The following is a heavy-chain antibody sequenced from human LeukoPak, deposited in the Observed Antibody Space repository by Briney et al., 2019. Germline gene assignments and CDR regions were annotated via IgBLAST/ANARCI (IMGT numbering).Heavy chain of an antibody. Sequence: SETLSLTCAVYGGSFSGYYWSWIRQPPGKGLEWTGEINHSGSTNYNPSLKSRVTISVDTSKNQFSLKLSSVTAADTAVYYCARGRGSSSWYRYWGQGTLVTVSS. CDR2: INHSGST. CDR1: GGSFSGYY. J-gene: IGHJ4*02. D-gene: IGHD6-13*01. CDR3: ARGRGSSSWYRY. V-gene: IGHV4-34*01.